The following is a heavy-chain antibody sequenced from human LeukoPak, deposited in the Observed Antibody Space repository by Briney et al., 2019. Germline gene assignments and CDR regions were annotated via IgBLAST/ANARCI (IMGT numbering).Heavy chain of an antibody. J-gene: IGHJ4*02. CDR2: IYYSGTT. CDR3: ARQTAKNVDTARFDS. CDR1: GGSINNYY. V-gene: IGHV4-59*08. Sequence: SETLSLTCAISGGSINNYYWSWIRQPPGKGLEWIGYIYYSGTTNYSPSLDSRVNISLDTAKNQFSLRLSSVTAADTAVYYCARQTAKNVDTARFDSWGQGTLVTVSS. D-gene: IGHD5-18*01.